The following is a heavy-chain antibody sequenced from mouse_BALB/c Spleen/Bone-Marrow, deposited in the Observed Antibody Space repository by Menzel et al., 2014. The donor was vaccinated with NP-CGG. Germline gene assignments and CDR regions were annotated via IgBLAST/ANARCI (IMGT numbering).Heavy chain of an antibody. J-gene: IGHJ4*01. Sequence: VQLQQSGAELVKPGASVKLSCTASGFNIKDTYMHWVKQRPEQGLEWIGRIDPANGNTNYDPRFQGKAPITADTPSNTAYLQLSSLTSEDTAVYYCARYGGRYYAMDYWGQGTSVTVSS. CDR2: IDPANGNT. CDR1: GFNIKDTY. D-gene: IGHD1-1*01. CDR3: ARYGGRYYAMDY. V-gene: IGHV14-3*02.